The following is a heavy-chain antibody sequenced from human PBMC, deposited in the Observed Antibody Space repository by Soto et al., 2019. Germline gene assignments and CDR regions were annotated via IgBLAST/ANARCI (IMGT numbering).Heavy chain of an antibody. V-gene: IGHV4-59*12. CDR1: GGSISSYY. Sequence: SETLSLTCTVSGGSISSYYWSWIRQPPGKGLECIGYIYYSGSTNYNPSLKSRVTISVDTSKNQFSLKLSSVTAADTAVYYCARVEVPESSSWHPCDPWGQGTRVTVSS. CDR3: ARVEVPESSSWHPCDP. D-gene: IGHD6-13*01. J-gene: IGHJ5*02. CDR2: IYYSGST.